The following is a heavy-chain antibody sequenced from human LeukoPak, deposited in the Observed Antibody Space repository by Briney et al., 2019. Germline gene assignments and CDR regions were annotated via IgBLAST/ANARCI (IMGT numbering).Heavy chain of an antibody. J-gene: IGHJ3*02. CDR3: ARGGSSWDFAFDI. Sequence: PGGSLRLSCAASGFTFSTFAMVWVRQPPGKGLEWVSSIFPSGGEIHYADSVRGRFTISRDNSKNTLYLQMNSLRAEDTAVYYCARGGSSWDFAFDIWGQGTMVTVSS. V-gene: IGHV3-23*01. CDR1: GFTFSTFA. D-gene: IGHD6-13*01. CDR2: IFPSGGEI.